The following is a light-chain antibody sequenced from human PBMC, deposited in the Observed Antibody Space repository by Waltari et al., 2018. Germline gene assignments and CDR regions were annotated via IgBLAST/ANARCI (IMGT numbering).Light chain of an antibody. V-gene: IGKV1-9*01. J-gene: IGKJ4*01. CDR1: QGISNY. Sequence: IQLTQSPSSLSASVGDRVPITCRARQGISNYLAWYQQKPGKVPKLLIHSASTLQSGVPSRFSGSGSGTDFTLTISSLQAEDVALYYCQQYYDIPLTFGGGTKVEIK. CDR3: QQYYDIPLT. CDR2: SAS.